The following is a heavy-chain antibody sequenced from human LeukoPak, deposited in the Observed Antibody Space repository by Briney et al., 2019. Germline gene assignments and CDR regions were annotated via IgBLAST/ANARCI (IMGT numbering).Heavy chain of an antibody. CDR2: ISGSGGST. V-gene: IGHV3-23*01. CDR3: AKESGYYGSGSYYSAGFFDY. D-gene: IGHD3-10*01. J-gene: IGHJ4*02. Sequence: GGSLRLSCAASGFTFSSYATSWVRQAPGKGLEWVSAISGSGGSTYYADSAKGRFTISRDNSKNTLYLQMNSLRAEDTAVYYCAKESGYYGSGSYYSAGFFDYWGQGTLVTVSS. CDR1: GFTFSSYA.